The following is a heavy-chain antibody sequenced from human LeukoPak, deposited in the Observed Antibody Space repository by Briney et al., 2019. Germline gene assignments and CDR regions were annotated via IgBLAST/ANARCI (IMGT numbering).Heavy chain of an antibody. CDR1: GGSISSYY. CDR2: IYYSGST. D-gene: IGHD6-13*01. J-gene: IGHJ2*01. CDR3: ARCEAPGYSSSWYFWYFDL. V-gene: IGHV4-59*01. Sequence: SETLSLTCTVSGGSISSYYWSWIRQPPGKGLEWIGYIYYSGSTNYNPSLKSRVTISVDTSKNQFSLKLSSVTAADTAVYYCARCEAPGYSSSWYFWYFDLWGRGTLVTVSS.